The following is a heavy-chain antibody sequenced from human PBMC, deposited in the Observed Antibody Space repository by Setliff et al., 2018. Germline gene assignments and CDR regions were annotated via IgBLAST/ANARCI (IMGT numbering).Heavy chain of an antibody. CDR1: GLTFADAW. D-gene: IGHD3-10*01. J-gene: IGHJ4*02. CDR2: VRSNSVGGTT. V-gene: IGHV3-15*01. CDR3: TGRTYGHQLGDY. Sequence: VGSLRLSCTASGLTFADAWMSWVRQAPGKGLEWVARVRSNSVGGTTEYGAPVKGRFTISRDDSKDTVYLQMNDLKTEDTGVYYCTGRTYGHQLGDYWGQGTLVTVSS.